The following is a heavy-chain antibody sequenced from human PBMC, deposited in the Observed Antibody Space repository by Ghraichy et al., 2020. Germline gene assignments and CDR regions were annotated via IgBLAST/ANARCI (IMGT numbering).Heavy chain of an antibody. CDR3: TTYCSCGSCHSPY. D-gene: IGHD2-15*01. V-gene: IGHV3-15*01. CDR1: GFTFTNAW. J-gene: IGHJ4*02. Sequence: SCAASGFTFTNAWMSWVRQAPGKGLEWVGRIKSKTDGGTTDYAAPMKGRFTISRDDSKNTLYLQMNSLKIEDTAVYYCTTYCSCGSCHSPYWGQGTLVTVSS. CDR2: IKSKTDGGTT.